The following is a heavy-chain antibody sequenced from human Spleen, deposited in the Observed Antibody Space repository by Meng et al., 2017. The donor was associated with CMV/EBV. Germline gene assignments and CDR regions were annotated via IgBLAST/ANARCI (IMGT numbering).Heavy chain of an antibody. Sequence: GGSLRLSCAASGFSFSYYSINWVRQAPGKGLEWVSSVSGSGTYIYFADSMKGRFTISRDNAKNSLYLQMDSLRAEDTAMYYCAKGMAEYCTSRSCYPFDYWGQGTLVTVSS. CDR3: AKGMAEYCTSRSCYPFDY. CDR1: GFSFSYYS. D-gene: IGHD2-2*01. V-gene: IGHV3-21*01. CDR2: VSGSGTYI. J-gene: IGHJ4*02.